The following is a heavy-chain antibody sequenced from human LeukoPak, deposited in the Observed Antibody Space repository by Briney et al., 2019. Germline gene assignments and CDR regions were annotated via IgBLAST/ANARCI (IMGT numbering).Heavy chain of an antibody. D-gene: IGHD6-19*01. CDR2: VDPEDGET. Sequence: ATVKLSCKVSGYIFTDYYMHWVPQAPGKGLEWVGLVDPEDGETIYAEKFQGRVTITADTSTDTAYMELSSLRSEDTAVYYCATPSSGWFDCWGQGTLVTVSS. CDR1: GYIFTDYY. J-gene: IGHJ4*02. V-gene: IGHV1-69-2*01. CDR3: ATPSSGWFDC.